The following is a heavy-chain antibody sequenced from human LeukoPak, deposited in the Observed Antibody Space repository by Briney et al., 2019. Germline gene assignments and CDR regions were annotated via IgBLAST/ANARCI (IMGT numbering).Heavy chain of an antibody. CDR2: IHDSGIT. CDR1: GDSISSGGFY. CDR3: ANIRGVLREDHIGDYYGPAAYFQD. V-gene: IGHV4-31*03. J-gene: IGHJ1*01. D-gene: IGHD3-22*01. Sequence: SQTLSLTCTVSGDSISSGGFYWTWVRQRPGKGLECIGYIHDSGITNYNPSLRTRVIMSTDSSKNEFSLKLRSVTAADTAVYFCANIRGVLREDHIGDYYGPAAYFQDWGPGTLVTVSS.